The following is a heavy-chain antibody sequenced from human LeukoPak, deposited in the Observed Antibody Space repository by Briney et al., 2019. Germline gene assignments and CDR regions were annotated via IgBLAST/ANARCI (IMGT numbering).Heavy chain of an antibody. J-gene: IGHJ4*01. CDR1: GGSITSNSYY. CDR3: ARLSRSGGSCSCLFHY. V-gene: IGHV4-39*01. CDR2: IHYSGTT. Sequence: SETLSLTCTVSGGSITSNSYYWAWIRQPPGKGLEWLGSIHYSGTTYYNPSLASRVTISVDTSKNQFSLKLNSVTASDTAVYYCARLSRSGGSCSCLFHYWGHGTLVTVSS. D-gene: IGHD2-15*01.